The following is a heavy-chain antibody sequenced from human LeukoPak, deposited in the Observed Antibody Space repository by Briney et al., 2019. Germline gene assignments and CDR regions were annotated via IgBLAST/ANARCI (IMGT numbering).Heavy chain of an antibody. CDR2: IIPIFGTA. Sequence: GASVNVSCKASGGTFSSYAISWVRQAPGQGLEWMGGIIPIFGTANYAQKFQGRVTITADESTSTAYMELSSLRSEDTAVYYCARSTWIPHYFDYWGQGTLVTVSS. J-gene: IGHJ4*02. D-gene: IGHD5-18*01. V-gene: IGHV1-69*01. CDR3: ARSTWIPHYFDY. CDR1: GGTFSSYA.